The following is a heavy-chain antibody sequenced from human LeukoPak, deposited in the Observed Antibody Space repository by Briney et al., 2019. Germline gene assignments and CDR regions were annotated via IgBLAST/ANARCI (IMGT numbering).Heavy chain of an antibody. V-gene: IGHV3-7*03. Sequence: GGSLRLSYAASGFTFSSYWMSWVRQAPGKGLEWVANIKQDGSEKYSVGSVKGRFIIPRDNAKKSLYLKMNSLRAEDTAVYYCAKLVGVVVVAAEVDYWGQGTLVTVSS. CDR3: AKLVGVVVVAAEVDY. D-gene: IGHD2-15*01. CDR1: GFTFSSYW. J-gene: IGHJ4*02. CDR2: IKQDGSEK.